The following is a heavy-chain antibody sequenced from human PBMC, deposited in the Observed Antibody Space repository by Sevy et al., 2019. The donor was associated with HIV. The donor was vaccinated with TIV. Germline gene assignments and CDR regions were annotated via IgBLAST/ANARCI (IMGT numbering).Heavy chain of an antibody. V-gene: IGHV1-69*13. Sequence: ASVKVSCKASGGTFSSYAISWVRQAPGQGLEWMGGIIPIFGTANYAQKFQGGVTITADESTSTAYMELSSLRSEDTAVYYCARTGGEVDTAMVNSFGYFDYWGQGTLVTVSS. CDR1: GGTFSSYA. CDR2: IIPIFGTA. D-gene: IGHD5-18*01. CDR3: ARTGGEVDTAMVNSFGYFDY. J-gene: IGHJ4*02.